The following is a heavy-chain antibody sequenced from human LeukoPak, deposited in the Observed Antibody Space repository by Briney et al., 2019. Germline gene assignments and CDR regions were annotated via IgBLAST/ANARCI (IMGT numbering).Heavy chain of an antibody. J-gene: IGHJ6*02. CDR1: GFTFSSYG. D-gene: IGHD1-26*01. V-gene: IGHV3-33*01. Sequence: GGSLRLSCAACGFTFSSYGMHWVRQAPGKGLEWVAVIWYDGSNKYYADSVKGRFTISRDNSKNTLYLQMNSLRAEDTAVYYCAGGGPIYYYGMDVWGQGTTVTVSS. CDR2: IWYDGSNK. CDR3: AGGGPIYYYGMDV.